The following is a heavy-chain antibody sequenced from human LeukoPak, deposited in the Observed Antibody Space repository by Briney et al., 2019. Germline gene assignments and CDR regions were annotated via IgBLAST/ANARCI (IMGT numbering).Heavy chain of an antibody. Sequence: ASVKVSCKASGYTFTDYYMHWVRQAPGQGLAWMGWINPNSGGTNYAQKFQGRVTMTRDTSISTAYMELSRLRSDDTAVYYCARAVARFRFDYWGQGTLVTVSS. J-gene: IGHJ4*02. CDR2: INPNSGGT. CDR1: GYTFTDYY. CDR3: ARAVARFRFDY. V-gene: IGHV1-2*02. D-gene: IGHD3-3*01.